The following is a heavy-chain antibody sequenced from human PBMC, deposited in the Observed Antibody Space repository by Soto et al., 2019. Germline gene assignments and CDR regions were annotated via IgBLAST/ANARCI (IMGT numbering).Heavy chain of an antibody. J-gene: IGHJ6*02. D-gene: IGHD3-3*01. Sequence: PGGFLRLSCAATGFTFSSCGLHWVRQAPGKGMEWVSVILYHGRNNYYADSVKGRFTISRDNSKNTLYLQMNSLRAEDTAVYYCAKTINSAYYDFWSGYLPGGQYYYYGMDVWGQGTTVTVSS. V-gene: IGHV3-30*18. CDR3: AKTINSAYYDFWSGYLPGGQYYYYGMDV. CDR2: ILYHGRNN. CDR1: GFTFSSCG.